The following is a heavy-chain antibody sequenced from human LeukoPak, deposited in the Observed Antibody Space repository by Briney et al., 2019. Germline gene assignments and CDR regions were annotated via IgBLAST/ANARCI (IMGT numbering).Heavy chain of an antibody. CDR2: IIPIFGIA. CDR1: GGTFSSYA. Sequence: SVKVSCKASGGTFSSYAISWVRQAPGQGLEWMGRIIPIFGIANYAQKFQGRVTITADKSTSTAYIELSSLRSEDTAVYYCARDLSRGIVVVPAAMSPWFDPWGQGTLVTVSS. CDR3: ARDLSRGIVVVPAAMSPWFDP. V-gene: IGHV1-69*04. D-gene: IGHD2-2*01. J-gene: IGHJ5*02.